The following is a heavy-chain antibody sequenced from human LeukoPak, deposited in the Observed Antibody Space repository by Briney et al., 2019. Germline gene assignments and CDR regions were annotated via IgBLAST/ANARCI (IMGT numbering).Heavy chain of an antibody. V-gene: IGHV1-8*01. D-gene: IGHD6-6*01. J-gene: IGHJ4*02. CDR2: MNPNSGNT. CDR1: GYTFTSYD. CDR3: ASWSTSGAARDDY. Sequence: GASVKVSCKASGYTFTSYDINWVRQATGQGLEWMGWMNPNSGNTGYAQKFQGRVTMTRNTSISTAYMELSSLRSEDTAVYYRASWSTSGAARDDYWGQGTLVTVSS.